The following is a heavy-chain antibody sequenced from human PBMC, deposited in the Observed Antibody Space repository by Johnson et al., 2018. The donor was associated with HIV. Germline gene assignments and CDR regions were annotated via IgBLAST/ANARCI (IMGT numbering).Heavy chain of an antibody. J-gene: IGHJ3*02. CDR1: GFTLSSYA. CDR2: ISYDGSNK. CDR3: AREAATTFWGWDAFDI. D-gene: IGHD3-10*02. Sequence: QVQLVESGGGVVQPGRSLRLSCVASGFTLSSYAIHWVRQAPGKGLEWVAVISYDGSNKYYTDSVKGRFTISRDNSKNTLYLQMNSLRAEDTAVYSCAREAATTFWGWDAFDIWGQGTMVTISS. V-gene: IGHV3-30-3*01.